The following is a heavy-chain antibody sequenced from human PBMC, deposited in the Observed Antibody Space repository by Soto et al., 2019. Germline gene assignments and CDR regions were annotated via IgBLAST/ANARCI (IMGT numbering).Heavy chain of an antibody. Sequence: PSQTLSLTCAISGDSVSSNSAAWNWLRQSPSRGLEWLGRTYYRSKWYYDYAVSVKSRVTINPDTSKNQFSLQLNSVTPEDTAVYFCARGREFYFDSWGQGTLVTVSS. CDR2: TYYRSKWYY. V-gene: IGHV6-1*01. D-gene: IGHD3-10*01. CDR1: GDSVSSNSAA. J-gene: IGHJ4*02. CDR3: ARGREFYFDS.